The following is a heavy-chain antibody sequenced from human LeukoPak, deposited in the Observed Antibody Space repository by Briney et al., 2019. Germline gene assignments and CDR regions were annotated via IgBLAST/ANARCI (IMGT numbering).Heavy chain of an antibody. Sequence: SVKVSCKASGGTFSSYAISWVRQAPGQGLEWMGRIIPILGIANYAQKFQGRVTITADKSTSTAYMELSSLRSEDTAVYYCAREHYDSSGYPRWFDPWGQGTLVTVSS. J-gene: IGHJ5*02. D-gene: IGHD3-22*01. CDR3: AREHYDSSGYPRWFDP. CDR1: GGTFSSYA. CDR2: IIPILGIA. V-gene: IGHV1-69*04.